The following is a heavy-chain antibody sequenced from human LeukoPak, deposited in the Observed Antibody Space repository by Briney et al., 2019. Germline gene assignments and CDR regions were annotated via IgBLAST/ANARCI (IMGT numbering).Heavy chain of an antibody. CDR2: IYYSGST. J-gene: IGHJ3*02. D-gene: IGHD1-26*01. CDR1: GGSVSSYY. V-gene: IGHV4-59*02. Sequence: SETLSLTCTVSGGSVSSYYWSWIRQPPGKGLEWIGYIYYSGSTNYNPSLKSRVTISVDTSKNQFSLKLSSVTAADTAVYYCARNGGSYTFDIWGQGTMVSDSS. CDR3: ARNGGSYTFDI.